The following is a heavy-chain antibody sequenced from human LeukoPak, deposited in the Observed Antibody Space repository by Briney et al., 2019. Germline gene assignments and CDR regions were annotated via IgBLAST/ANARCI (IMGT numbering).Heavy chain of an antibody. V-gene: IGHV3-7*03. CDR2: IKQDGSEK. CDR1: GFTFNYYW. J-gene: IGHJ4*02. CDR3: ARVPRGSSSWYFVEYYFDY. D-gene: IGHD6-13*01. Sequence: GGSLSLSCAASGFTFNYYWMSWVRQTPGKGLEWLANIKQDGSEKYYVDSVKGRFTISRDNAKNSLYLQMNSLRAEDTAVYYCARVPRGSSSWYFVEYYFDYWGQGTLVTVSS.